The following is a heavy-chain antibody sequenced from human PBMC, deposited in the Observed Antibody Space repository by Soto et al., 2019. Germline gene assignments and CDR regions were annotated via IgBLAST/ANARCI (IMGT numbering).Heavy chain of an antibody. CDR1: GYTFTNFG. D-gene: IGHD3-16*01. CDR2: ISAYNGNT. Sequence: QVQLVQSGAEVKKPGASVKVSCKASGYTFTNFGISWVRQAPGQGLEWMGWISAYNGNTNYAQNXQXXXTXXTDTSTSTAYMELRSLRSDDTAVYYCARGGTPFDYWGQGTLVTVSS. J-gene: IGHJ4*02. V-gene: IGHV1-18*01. CDR3: ARGGTPFDY.